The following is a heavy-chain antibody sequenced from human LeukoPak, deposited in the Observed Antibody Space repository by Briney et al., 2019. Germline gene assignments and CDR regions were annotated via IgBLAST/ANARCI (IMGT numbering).Heavy chain of an antibody. Sequence: AGGSLRLSCAASGFTFSSYAMHWVRQAPGKGLEWVAVISYDGSNKYYADSVKGRFTISRDNTKNTLYLQMNSLRAEDTGVYYCARDLEDIVVVPAAPDRGGNAFDIWGQGTMVTVSS. J-gene: IGHJ3*02. CDR2: ISYDGSNK. CDR3: ARDLEDIVVVPAAPDRGGNAFDI. CDR1: GFTFSSYA. V-gene: IGHV3-30*04. D-gene: IGHD2-2*01.